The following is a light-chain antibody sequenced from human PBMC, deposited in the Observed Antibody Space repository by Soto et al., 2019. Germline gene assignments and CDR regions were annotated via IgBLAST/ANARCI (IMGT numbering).Light chain of an antibody. CDR3: QQYNDWPLT. V-gene: IGKV3-15*01. J-gene: IGKJ1*01. CDR2: GAF. Sequence: EIVLTQSPGTLSLSPGERATLSCRASQSVSRSHLAWFQQKPGQAPSLLIYGAFTRATGIPARFSGTGSGTEFTLTISSLQSEDFALYYCQQYNDWPLTFGQGTKVDIK. CDR1: QSVSRSH.